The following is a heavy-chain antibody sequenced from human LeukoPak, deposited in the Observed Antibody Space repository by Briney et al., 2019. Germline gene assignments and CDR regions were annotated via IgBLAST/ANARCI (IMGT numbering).Heavy chain of an antibody. J-gene: IGHJ4*02. V-gene: IGHV3-69-1*02. CDR2: ISTTCTI. Sequence: KTGGSLRLSCVVSGFTLTGYEMNWLRQAPGKELEWVSSISTTCTIYYADSVKVRFAVSRDNAKKSVYLQMDSLRAEDTAVYYCAREGYCSGGSCPESYYFDYWGQGTLVTVSS. CDR3: AREGYCSGGSCPESYYFDY. D-gene: IGHD2-15*01. CDR1: GFTLTGYE.